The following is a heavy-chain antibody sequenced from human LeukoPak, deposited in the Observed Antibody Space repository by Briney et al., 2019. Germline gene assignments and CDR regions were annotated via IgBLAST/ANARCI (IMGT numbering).Heavy chain of an antibody. D-gene: IGHD3-10*01. CDR2: IYYSGST. Sequence: PSETLSLTCTVSGGSISSSSYYWGWIRQPPGKGLEWIGYIYYSGSTNYNPSLKSRVTISVDTSKNQFSLKLSSVTAADTAVYYCAGVRWDGSGSYYFDYWGQGTLVTVSS. CDR1: GGSISSSSYY. CDR3: AGVRWDGSGSYYFDY. V-gene: IGHV4-61*05. J-gene: IGHJ4*02.